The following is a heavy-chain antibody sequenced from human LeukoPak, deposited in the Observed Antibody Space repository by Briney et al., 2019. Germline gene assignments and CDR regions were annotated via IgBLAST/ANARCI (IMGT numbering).Heavy chain of an antibody. Sequence: SSETLSLTCTVSGGSISSYYWSWIRQPPGKGLEWIGYIYYSGSTNYNPSLKSRVTISVDTSKNQFSLNLSSVTAADTAVYYCARAAVAGTFDYWGQGTLVTVSS. CDR2: IYYSGST. CDR3: ARAAVAGTFDY. J-gene: IGHJ4*02. V-gene: IGHV4-59*12. D-gene: IGHD6-19*01. CDR1: GGSISSYY.